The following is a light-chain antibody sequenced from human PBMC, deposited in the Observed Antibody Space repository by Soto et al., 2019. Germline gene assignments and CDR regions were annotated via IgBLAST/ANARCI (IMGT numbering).Light chain of an antibody. Sequence: IIMTQSPAALSVSPGERATLSCRASQSIGFHLAWYQQQPGQAPRLLIYAASTRATGIPDRFSGGGSGTDFTLTIGSLQSEDFALYYCQQYNIWPPFTFGQGTKLEIK. CDR1: QSIGFH. CDR2: AAS. V-gene: IGKV3-15*01. J-gene: IGKJ2*01. CDR3: QQYNIWPPFT.